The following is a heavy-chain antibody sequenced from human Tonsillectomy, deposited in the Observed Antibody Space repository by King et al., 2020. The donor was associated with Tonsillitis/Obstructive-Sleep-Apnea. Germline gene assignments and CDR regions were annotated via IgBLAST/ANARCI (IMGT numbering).Heavy chain of an antibody. J-gene: IGHJ5*02. Sequence: VQLVESGAEVKKPGESLRISCKGSGYSFTNYWITWVRQMPVKGLEWMGRIDPSDSYTNYSPSFQGHVTISADKSIKTAYLQWSSLKASDTAMYYCARVDCSSASCYTENWLDLWGQGTLVTVSS. D-gene: IGHD2-2*02. CDR2: IDPSDSYT. CDR1: GYSFTNYW. V-gene: IGHV5-10-1*03. CDR3: ARVDCSSASCYTENWLDL.